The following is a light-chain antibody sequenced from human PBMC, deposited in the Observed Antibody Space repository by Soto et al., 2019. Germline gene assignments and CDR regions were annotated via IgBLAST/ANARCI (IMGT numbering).Light chain of an antibody. CDR3: QQYGRSRT. CDR2: GAS. Sequence: IVLTQSPGTLSLSQGERASLSCRASQSFGGSYLAWYQQKPGQAPRLLIYGASTRATGIPDRFSGSGSGTNFTLTVSRLEPEDFAVYYCQQYGRSRTFGQGTKVDIK. V-gene: IGKV3-20*01. J-gene: IGKJ1*01. CDR1: QSFGGSY.